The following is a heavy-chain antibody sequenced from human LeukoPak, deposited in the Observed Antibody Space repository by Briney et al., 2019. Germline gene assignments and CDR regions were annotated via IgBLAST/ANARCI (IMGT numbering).Heavy chain of an antibody. CDR3: ARGSGSSDWMIDY. CDR1: GFTFSDYS. CDR2: ISGSSSTI. V-gene: IGHV3-48*02. D-gene: IGHD3-10*01. Sequence: GGSLRLSCAASGFTFSDYSVNWVREAPGKGLEWVSYISGSSSTIYYADSVKGRFTISRDNAKNSLYLQMNSLRHEDTAMYYCARGSGSSDWMIDYWGQGTLVTVSS. J-gene: IGHJ4*02.